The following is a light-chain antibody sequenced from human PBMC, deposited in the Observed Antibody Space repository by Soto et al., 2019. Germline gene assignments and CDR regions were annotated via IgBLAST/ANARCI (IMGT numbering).Light chain of an antibody. CDR3: QQYHNWPA. Sequence: DIVMTHSPATLSVSQGERDALSFRASQRVFSSLAWYQQIPGQAPRLLIYVAATRATGIPARFSSSGSGTEFTLTISILQYEDFAVYFWQQYHNWPAFGQGTKVDI. J-gene: IGKJ1*01. CDR1: QRVFSS. CDR2: VAA. V-gene: IGKV3-15*01.